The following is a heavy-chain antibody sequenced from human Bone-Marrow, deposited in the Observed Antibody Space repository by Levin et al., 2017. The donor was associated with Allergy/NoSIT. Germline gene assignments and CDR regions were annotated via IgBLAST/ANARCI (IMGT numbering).Heavy chain of an antibody. D-gene: IGHD3-22*01. CDR1: GFTSSRYD. CDR3: AKLSSSNYLDAFDI. Sequence: GGSLRLSCAASGFTSSRYDMHWVRQAPGKGLEWVAMMSSDGTNKYYVESEKGRFTISRDSSKNTRFLQMSSLRPEDTAVYYCAKLSSSNYLDAFDIWGQGTMVTVSS. CDR2: MSSDGTNK. J-gene: IGHJ3*02. V-gene: IGHV3-30*18.